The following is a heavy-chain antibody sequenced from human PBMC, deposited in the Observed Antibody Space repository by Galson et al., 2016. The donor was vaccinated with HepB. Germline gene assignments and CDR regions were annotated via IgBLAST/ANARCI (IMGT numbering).Heavy chain of an antibody. V-gene: IGHV3-7*01. Sequence: SLRLSCAASGFTFDSYAMSWVRQASGKGLEWVANIKEDGSAKYYVDSVKGRFTISRDDARNSVYLQMNSLRAEDTAVYYCARQYCSSTKCYTDVFDIWGQGTMVTVSS. J-gene: IGHJ3*02. CDR1: GFTFDSYA. CDR2: IKEDGSAK. CDR3: ARQYCSSTKCYTDVFDI. D-gene: IGHD2-2*02.